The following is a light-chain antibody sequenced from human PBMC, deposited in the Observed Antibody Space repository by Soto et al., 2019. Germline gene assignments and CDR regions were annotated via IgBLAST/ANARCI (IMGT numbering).Light chain of an antibody. V-gene: IGKV1-5*03. CDR3: QHWS. CDR2: KAS. CDR1: QSISVW. Sequence: DIQMTQSPSTLSASVGDRVTITCRASQSISVWLAWYQQKAGKAPNLLIYKASRLESGVPSRFSGSGSETEFTLTISRLQPEDVATYYCQHWSFGQGTKVDIK. J-gene: IGKJ1*01.